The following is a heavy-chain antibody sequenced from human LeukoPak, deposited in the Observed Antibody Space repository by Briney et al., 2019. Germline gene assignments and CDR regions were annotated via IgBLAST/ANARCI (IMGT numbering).Heavy chain of an antibody. CDR1: GYTFTSYG. J-gene: IGHJ4*02. CDR3: ARERAGYYFDY. V-gene: IGHV1-69*04. CDR2: IIPILGIA. Sequence: ASVKVSCKASGYTFTSYGISWVRQAPGQGLEWMGRIIPILGIANYAQKFQGRVTITADKSTSTAYMELSSLRSEDTAVYYCARERAGYYFDYWGQGTLVTVSS.